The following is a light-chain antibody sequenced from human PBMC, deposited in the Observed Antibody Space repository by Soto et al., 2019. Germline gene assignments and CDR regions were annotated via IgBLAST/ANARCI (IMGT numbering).Light chain of an antibody. CDR2: DVS. CDR1: SSDVGGYKF. J-gene: IGLJ2*01. CDR3: SSYTTSGSLL. V-gene: IGLV2-14*01. Sequence: QSVLTQPASLSGSPGQSITISCTGTSSDVGGYKFVSWYQQHPGKAPKLIIYDVSNRPSGVSNRFSGSKSGNTASLTISGLQAEDEADYYCSSYTTSGSLLFGGGTQLTVL.